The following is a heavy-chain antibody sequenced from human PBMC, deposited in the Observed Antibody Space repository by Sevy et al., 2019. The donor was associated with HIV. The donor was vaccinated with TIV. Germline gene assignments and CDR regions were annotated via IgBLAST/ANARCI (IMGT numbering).Heavy chain of an antibody. Sequence: SETLSLTCAVSGYSISSGYYWGWIRQPPGKGLEWIGSKYHSGSTYYNPSLKSRITISVDTTKNQFFLKLSFVTAAATAVYYWAGGYSSSPRASMDVWGKGTTVTVSS. V-gene: IGHV4-38-2*01. CDR1: GYSISSGYY. CDR3: AGGYSSSPRASMDV. D-gene: IGHD6-13*01. J-gene: IGHJ6*04. CDR2: KYHSGST.